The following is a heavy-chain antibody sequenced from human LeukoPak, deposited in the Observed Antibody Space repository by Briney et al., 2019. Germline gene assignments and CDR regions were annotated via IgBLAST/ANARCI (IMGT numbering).Heavy chain of an antibody. CDR1: GFTFSSYA. V-gene: IGHV3-30-3*02. CDR2: ISYDGSNK. Sequence: GRSLRLSCAASGFTFSSYAMHWVRQAPGKGLEWVAVISYDGSNKYYADSVKGRFTISRDNSKNTLYLQMDSLRAEDTAIYYCGKIRLDSATGYWGQGTLVTVSS. D-gene: IGHD2-15*01. J-gene: IGHJ4*02. CDR3: GKIRLDSATGY.